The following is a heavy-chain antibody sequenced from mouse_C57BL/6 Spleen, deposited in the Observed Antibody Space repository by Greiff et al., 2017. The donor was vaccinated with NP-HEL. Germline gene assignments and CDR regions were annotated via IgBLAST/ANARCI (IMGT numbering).Heavy chain of an antibody. Sequence: QVQLQQSGPELVKPGASVKISCKASGYAFSSSWMNWVKQRPGKGLEWIGRISPGDGDTNYNGKFKGKATLTADKSSSTAYLQLSSLTSEDSAVYVCARGGGNSQLAYWGQGTRVTVAA. CDR3: ARGGGNSQLAY. D-gene: IGHD2-1*01. CDR1: GYAFSSSW. V-gene: IGHV1-82*01. CDR2: ISPGDGDT. J-gene: IGHJ3*01.